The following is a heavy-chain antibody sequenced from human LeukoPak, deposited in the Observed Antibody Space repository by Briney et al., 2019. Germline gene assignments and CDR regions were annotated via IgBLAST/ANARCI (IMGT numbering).Heavy chain of an antibody. Sequence: SETLSLTCTVSGGSISSYYWSWIRQSPGKGLEWIGYIYYSGSTNYNPSLKSRVTISVDTSKNQFSLKLSSVTAADTAVYYCARHLNDYGDYGAGTDWGQGTLVTVSS. V-gene: IGHV4-59*08. J-gene: IGHJ4*02. CDR3: ARHLNDYGDYGAGTD. CDR1: GGSISSYY. D-gene: IGHD4-17*01. CDR2: IYYSGST.